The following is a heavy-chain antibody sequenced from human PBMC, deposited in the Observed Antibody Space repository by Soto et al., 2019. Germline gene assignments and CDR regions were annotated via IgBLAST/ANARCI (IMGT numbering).Heavy chain of an antibody. J-gene: IGHJ6*02. CDR2: IIPIFGTA. Sequence: QVQLVQSGAEVKKPGSSVTVSCKASGGTFSSYAISWVRQAPGQGLEWMGGIIPIFGTANYAQKFQGRVTITADESTSTAYMERSSLGSEDTAVYYCHLNLRGADLTAGRYYYGMDVWGQGTTVTVSS. V-gene: IGHV1-69*01. CDR1: GGTFSSYA. CDR3: HLNLRGADLTAGRYYYGMDV. D-gene: IGHD2-21*02.